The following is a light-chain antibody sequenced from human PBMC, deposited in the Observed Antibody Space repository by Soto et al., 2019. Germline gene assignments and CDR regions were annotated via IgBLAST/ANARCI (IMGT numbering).Light chain of an antibody. CDR2: DVN. CDR1: SSDVGTYNH. CDR3: SSYAGTDTVV. V-gene: IGLV2-11*01. Sequence: QSALTQPRSVSGSPGQSVTFSCTGTSSDVGTYNHVSWYQQHPGKAPKVMIYDVNKRSSTVPDRFSGSKSGNTASLTISGLQAEDEADYYCSSYAGTDTVVFGGGTKLTVL. J-gene: IGLJ2*01.